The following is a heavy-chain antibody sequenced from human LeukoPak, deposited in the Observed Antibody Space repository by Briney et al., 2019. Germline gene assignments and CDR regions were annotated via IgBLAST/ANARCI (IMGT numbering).Heavy chain of an antibody. CDR3: ARQDIRVLWYFDY. CDR2: IHYSGST. Sequence: SETLSLTCSVSGGSISSNSYSWGWIRQPPGKGLEWIGSIHYSGSTYHNPSLKSRVTVSVDTSKNQFSLKLSSVTAADTAVYYCARQDIRVLWYFDYWGQGTLVTVSS. V-gene: IGHV4-39*01. J-gene: IGHJ4*02. D-gene: IGHD5-12*01. CDR1: GGSISSNSYS.